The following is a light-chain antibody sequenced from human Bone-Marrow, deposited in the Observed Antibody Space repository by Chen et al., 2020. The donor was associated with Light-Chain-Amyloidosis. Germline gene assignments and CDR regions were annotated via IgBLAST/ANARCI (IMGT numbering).Light chain of an antibody. CDR3: QQYNSYQGT. CDR1: QSISSW. V-gene: IGKV1-5*01. Sequence: DIQLTQSPSFLSASVGDRVTITCRASQSISSWLAWYQQKPGKAPKLLIYDASSLESGVPSRFSGSGSGTEFTLTISSLQPDDFATYYCQQYNSYQGTFGQGTKVEIK. CDR2: DAS. J-gene: IGKJ1*01.